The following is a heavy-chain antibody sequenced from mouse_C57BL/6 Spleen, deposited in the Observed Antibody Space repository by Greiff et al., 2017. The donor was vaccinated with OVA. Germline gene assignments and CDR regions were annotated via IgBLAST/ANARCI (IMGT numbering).Heavy chain of an antibody. V-gene: IGHV1-75*01. Sequence: VQLQQSGPELVKPGASVKISCKASGYTFTDYYINWVKQRPGQGLEWIGWIFPGSGSTYYNEKFKGKATLTVDKSSSTAYMLLSSLTSEDSAVYFCARNPLTTVVAEDYWGQGTTLTVSS. CDR1: GYTFTDYY. J-gene: IGHJ2*01. D-gene: IGHD1-1*01. CDR3: ARNPLTTVVAEDY. CDR2: IFPGSGST.